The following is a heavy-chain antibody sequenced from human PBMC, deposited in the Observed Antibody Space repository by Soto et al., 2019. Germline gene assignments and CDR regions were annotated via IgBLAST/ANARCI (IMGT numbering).Heavy chain of an antibody. CDR1: GYTFTSYG. CDR3: AATPYCSSTSCYRRWFDP. D-gene: IGHD2-2*01. V-gene: IGHV1-18*04. J-gene: IGHJ5*02. Sequence: RASVKVSCKASGYTFTSYGISWVRQAPGQGLEWMGWISAYNGNTNYAQKLQGRVTMTTDTSTSTAYMELRSLRSDDTAVYYCAATPYCSSTSCYRRWFDPWGQGTLVTVSS. CDR2: ISAYNGNT.